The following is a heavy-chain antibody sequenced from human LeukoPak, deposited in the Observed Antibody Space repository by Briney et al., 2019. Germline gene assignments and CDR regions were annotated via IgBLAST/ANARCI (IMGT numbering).Heavy chain of an antibody. CDR1: GGSISNYY. CDR2: IYYTGST. D-gene: IGHD5-12*01. Sequence: SETLSLTCTVSGGSISNYYWSWIRQPPGKGPEWIGYIYYTGSTNYNPSLKSRIKMSVDTSKNQFSVNLNSVTAADTAFYYCARRRIPATITGSKLSSRFDTWGQGTLVTVSS. CDR3: ARRRIPATITGSKLSSRFDT. V-gene: IGHV4-59*12. J-gene: IGHJ1*01.